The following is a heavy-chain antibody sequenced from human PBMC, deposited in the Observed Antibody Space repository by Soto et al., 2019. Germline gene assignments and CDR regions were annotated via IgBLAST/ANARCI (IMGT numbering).Heavy chain of an antibody. CDR3: AKDLATMGRPLLYYGMDV. J-gene: IGHJ6*02. Sequence: GGSLRLSCAASGFTFSSYAMSWVRQAPGKGLEWVSAISGSGGSTYYADSVKGRFTISRDNSKNTLYLQMNSLRAEDTAVYYCAKDLATMGRPLLYYGMDVWGQGTTVTVSS. CDR2: ISGSGGST. V-gene: IGHV3-23*01. CDR1: GFTFSSYA. D-gene: IGHD3-3*01.